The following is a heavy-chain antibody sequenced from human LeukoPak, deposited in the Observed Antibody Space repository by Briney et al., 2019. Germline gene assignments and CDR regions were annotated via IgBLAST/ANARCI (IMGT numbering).Heavy chain of an antibody. Sequence: GGPLPISCQGSGSPFTSYWIGWVRQMPGKGLEWMGIIYPGDSDTRYSPSFQGQVTISADKSISTAYLQWSSLKASDTAMYYCARRYYYGSGSYGAYGMDVWGQGTTVTVSS. CDR3: ARRYYYGSGSYGAYGMDV. CDR1: GSPFTSYW. CDR2: IYPGDSDT. J-gene: IGHJ6*02. V-gene: IGHV5-51*01. D-gene: IGHD3-10*01.